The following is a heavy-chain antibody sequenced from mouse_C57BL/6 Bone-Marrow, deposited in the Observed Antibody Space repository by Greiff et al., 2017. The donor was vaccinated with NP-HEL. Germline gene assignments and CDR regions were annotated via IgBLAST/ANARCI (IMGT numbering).Heavy chain of an antibody. D-gene: IGHD3-2*02. CDR3: ASSRQLRPRMDY. CDR2: IYPGDGDT. Sequence: QLKESGPELVKPGASVKISCKASGYAFSSSWMNWVKQRPGKGLEWIGRIYPGDGDTYYHGKFKGKATLTADKSSSTAYMQLSSLTSADSAVYFCASSRQLRPRMDYWGQGTSVTVSS. J-gene: IGHJ4*01. V-gene: IGHV1-82*01. CDR1: GYAFSSSW.